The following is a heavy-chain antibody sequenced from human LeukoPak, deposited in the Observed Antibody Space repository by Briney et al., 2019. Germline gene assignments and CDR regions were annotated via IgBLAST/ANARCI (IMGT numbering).Heavy chain of an antibody. CDR3: ARDPGPRVPPGSYSDY. CDR2: IKRDGSEK. CDR1: GFTFSAYS. J-gene: IGHJ4*02. V-gene: IGHV3-7*01. D-gene: IGHD1-26*01. Sequence: GGSLRLSCAASGFTFSAYSMSWVRQAPGKGLEWVANIKRDGSEKYYVGSVKGRFTISRDNAKNSLYLQMNSLRAEDTAVYYCARDPGPRVPPGSYSDYWGQGTLVTVS.